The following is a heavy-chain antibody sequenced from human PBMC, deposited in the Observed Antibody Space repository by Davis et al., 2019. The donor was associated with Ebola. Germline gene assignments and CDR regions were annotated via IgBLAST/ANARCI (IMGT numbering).Heavy chain of an antibody. CDR3: ARVMATINGYYFDY. V-gene: IGHV3-30-3*01. D-gene: IGHD5-24*01. CDR2: ISYDGSNK. CDR1: GFTFSSYT. Sequence: PGGSLRLSCAASGFTFSSYTMHWVRQAPGKGLEWVAVISYDGSNKYYADSVKGRFTISRDNSKNTLYLQMNSLRAEDTAVYYCARVMATINGYYFDYWGQGTLVTVSS. J-gene: IGHJ4*02.